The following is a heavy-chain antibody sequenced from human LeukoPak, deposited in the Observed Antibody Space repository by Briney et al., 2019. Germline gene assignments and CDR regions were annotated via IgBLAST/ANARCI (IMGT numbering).Heavy chain of an antibody. CDR1: GGSFSGYY. V-gene: IGHV4-34*01. CDR3: ARGLHQYYGSGSWFFDY. D-gene: IGHD3-10*01. Sequence: SETLSLTCAVYGGSFSGYYWSWIRQPPGKGLEWIGEINHSGSTNYNPSLKSRVTISVDTSKNQFSLKLSSVTAADTAVYYCARGLHQYYGSGSWFFDYWGQGTLVTVSS. CDR2: INHSGST. J-gene: IGHJ4*02.